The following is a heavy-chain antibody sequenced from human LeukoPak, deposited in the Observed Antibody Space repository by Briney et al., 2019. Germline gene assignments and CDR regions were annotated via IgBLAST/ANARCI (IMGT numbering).Heavy chain of an antibody. Sequence: ASVRVSCTASGYTFTSYDLNWVRQATGQRPEWMGWMSPNSGDTGYAQKFQDRVTMTRNTSISTAYMELSSLRSDDTAVYYCARGPPNWGYDYWGPGTLVTVSS. J-gene: IGHJ4*02. CDR3: ARGPPNWGYDY. CDR1: GYTFTSYD. CDR2: MSPNSGDT. V-gene: IGHV1-8*01. D-gene: IGHD7-27*01.